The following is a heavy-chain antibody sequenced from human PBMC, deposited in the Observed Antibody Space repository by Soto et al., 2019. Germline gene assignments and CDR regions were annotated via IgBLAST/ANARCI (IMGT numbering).Heavy chain of an antibody. CDR3: AGGRYGYY. V-gene: IGHV1-18*01. D-gene: IGHD4-17*01. CDR2: INAHNGNT. Sequence: QVHLVLSGAEVKKPGASVKVSCKGSGYDFTTYGITWVRQAPGQGREWVAWINAHNGNTDYAHKLQGSVTVTRDTSKSTAYIELRSLRSVDTSVYYGAGGRYGYYWGQGAVVTVCS. J-gene: IGHJ4*02. CDR1: GYDFTTYG.